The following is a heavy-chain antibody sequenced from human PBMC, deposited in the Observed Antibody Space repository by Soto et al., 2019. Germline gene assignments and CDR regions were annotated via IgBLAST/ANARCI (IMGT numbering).Heavy chain of an antibody. CDR2: IWYDGSNK. CDR1: GFTFSSYG. D-gene: IGHD4-4*01. V-gene: IGHV3-33*01. J-gene: IGHJ4*02. Sequence: QVQLVESGGGVVQPGRSLRLSCAASGFTFSSYGMHWVRQAPGKGLEWVAVIWYDGSNKYYADSVKGRFTISRDNSKNTLYLQMNCLRAEDTAVYYCARDFGSTLQAIDYWGQGTLVTVSS. CDR3: ARDFGSTLQAIDY.